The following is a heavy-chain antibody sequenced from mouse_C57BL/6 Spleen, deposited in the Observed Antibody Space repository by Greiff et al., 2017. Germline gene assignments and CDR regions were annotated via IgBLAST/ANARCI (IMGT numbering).Heavy chain of an antibody. D-gene: IGHD2-4*01. V-gene: IGHV1-15*01. CDR3: TRSALAIYYDYDGYFDV. Sequence: VQLQQSGAELVRPGASVTLSCKASGYTFTDYEMHWVKQTPVHGLEWIGAIDPETGGTAYNQKFKGKAILTADKSSSTAYMALRSQTSEDSAVYYCTRSALAIYYDYDGYFDVWGTGTTVTVSS. J-gene: IGHJ1*03. CDR1: GYTFTDYE. CDR2: IDPETGGT.